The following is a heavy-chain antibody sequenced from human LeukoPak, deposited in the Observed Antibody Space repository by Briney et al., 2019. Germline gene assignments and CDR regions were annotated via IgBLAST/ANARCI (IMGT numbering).Heavy chain of an antibody. CDR3: ARVGEGYCSSTSCYPPEYFQH. J-gene: IGHJ1*01. CDR2: ISAYNSNT. CDR1: GYTFTSYG. V-gene: IGHV1-18*01. Sequence: ASVKVSCKASGYTFTSYGISWVRQAPGQGLEWMGWISAYNSNTNYAQKLQGRVTMTTDTSTSTAYMELRSLRSDDTAVYYCARVGEGYCSSTSCYPPEYFQHWGQGTLVTVSS. D-gene: IGHD2-2*01.